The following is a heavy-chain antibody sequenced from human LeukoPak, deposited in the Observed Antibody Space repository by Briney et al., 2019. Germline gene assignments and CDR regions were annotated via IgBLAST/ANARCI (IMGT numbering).Heavy chain of an antibody. J-gene: IGHJ4*02. D-gene: IGHD1-26*01. CDR3: ARVMIPGATRLLFDY. V-gene: IGHV1-46*01. Sequence: ASVKVSCKASGYTLIDYYMHWVRQAPGQGLEWMGITNPSGGSTSYAQKFQGRVTMTRDTSTSTVYMELSSLRSEDTAVYYCARVMIPGATRLLFDYWGQGTLVTASS. CDR2: TNPSGGST. CDR1: GYTLIDYY.